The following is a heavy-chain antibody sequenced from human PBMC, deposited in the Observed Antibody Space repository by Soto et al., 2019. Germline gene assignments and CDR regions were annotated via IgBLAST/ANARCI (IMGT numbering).Heavy chain of an antibody. Sequence: PGGSLRLSCAASGFTFSSYAMSWVRQAPGKGLEWVSSISGSGGSTYYADSVKGRFTISRDNSKNTLYLQMNSLRAEDTAVYYCAKDSPIFGVVINPNFDYWGQGTLVTVSS. J-gene: IGHJ4*02. CDR3: AKDSPIFGVVINPNFDY. CDR1: GFTFSSYA. D-gene: IGHD3-3*01. V-gene: IGHV3-23*01. CDR2: ISGSGGST.